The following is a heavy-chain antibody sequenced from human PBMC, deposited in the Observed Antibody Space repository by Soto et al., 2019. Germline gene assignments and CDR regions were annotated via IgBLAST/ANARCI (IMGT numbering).Heavy chain of an antibody. CDR3: ARDNYDFWSGPPNPEGNSYYGMDV. V-gene: IGHV3-30-3*01. CDR2: ISYDGSNK. J-gene: IGHJ6*04. Sequence: QVQLVESGGGVVQPGRSLRLSCAASGFTFSSYAMHWVRQAPGKGLEWVAAISYDGSNKYYADSVKGRFTTSRDNSLKTLYPQMNRLRAEDTAVYYCARDNYDFWSGPPNPEGNSYYGMDVWGEGTTVTGSS. D-gene: IGHD3-3*01. CDR1: GFTFSSYA.